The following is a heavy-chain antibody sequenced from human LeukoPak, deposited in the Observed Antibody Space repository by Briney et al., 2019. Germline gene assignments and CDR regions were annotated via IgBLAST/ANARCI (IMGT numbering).Heavy chain of an antibody. J-gene: IGHJ4*02. Sequence: PGGSLRLSCVASGFTFSNYVMAWVRQAPGKGLEYVSSIIGNGDSTYYADSVKGRFTISRDNSKNTLYLQMNSLRAEDTGIYYCAKGSKGTYDYWGQGTLVTVSS. CDR3: AKGSKGTYDY. CDR1: GFTFSNYV. CDR2: IIGNGDST. V-gene: IGHV3-23*01.